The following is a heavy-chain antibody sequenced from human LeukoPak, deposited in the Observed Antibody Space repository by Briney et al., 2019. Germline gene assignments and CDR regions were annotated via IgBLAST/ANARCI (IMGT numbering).Heavy chain of an antibody. D-gene: IGHD5-24*01. CDR2: IYYSGST. CDR3: ARALPQMATISNLSDY. J-gene: IGHJ4*02. CDR1: GGSISSYY. Sequence: SEALSLTCTVSGGSISSYYWSWIRQPPGKGLEWIGYIYYSGSTNYNPSLKSRVTISVDASKNQFSLKLSSVTAADTAVYYCARALPQMATISNLSDYWGQGTLVPVSS. V-gene: IGHV4-59*01.